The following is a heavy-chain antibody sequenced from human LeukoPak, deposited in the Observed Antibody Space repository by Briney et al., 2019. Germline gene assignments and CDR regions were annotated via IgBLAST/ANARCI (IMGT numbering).Heavy chain of an antibody. J-gene: IGHJ4*02. CDR3: ARELSRVITTTLGFDY. CDR1: GGTFSSYA. CDR2: FIPILGIA. Sequence: SVKVSCKASGGTFSSYAISWVRQAPGQGLEWMGRFIPILGIANYAQKFQGRVTITADKSTSTAYMELSSLRSEDTAVYYCARELSRVITTTLGFDYWGQGTLVTVSS. D-gene: IGHD3-22*01. V-gene: IGHV1-69*04.